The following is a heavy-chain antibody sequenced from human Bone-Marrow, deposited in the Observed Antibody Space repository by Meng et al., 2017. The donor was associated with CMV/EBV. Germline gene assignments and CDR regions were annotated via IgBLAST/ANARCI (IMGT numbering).Heavy chain of an antibody. Sequence: GSLRLSCAVYGGSFSGYYWSWIRQPPGKGLEWIGSIYYSGSTYYNPSLKSRVTISVDTSKNQFSLKLSSVTAADTAVYYCARAVRESSSSWVLRKGYYYYGMDVWGQGTTVTVSS. CDR2: IYYSGST. CDR1: GGSFSGYY. CDR3: ARAVRESSSSWVLRKGYYYYGMDV. J-gene: IGHJ6*02. D-gene: IGHD6-6*01. V-gene: IGHV4-34*01.